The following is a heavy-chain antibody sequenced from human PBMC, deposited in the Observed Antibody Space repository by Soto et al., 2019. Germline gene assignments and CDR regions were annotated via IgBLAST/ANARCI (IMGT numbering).Heavy chain of an antibody. J-gene: IGHJ4*02. CDR3: ARSRAGGSWEQYPSFYFDY. Sequence: ASVKVSCKASGYTFTNYGISWVRQAPGQGLEWLGWISTYNGDRDFAQKVQGRVTMTTDTSTTTAYMELRSLRSNDTAVYYCARSRAGGSWEQYPSFYFDYWGQGAMVTVSS. CDR1: GYTFTNYG. V-gene: IGHV1-18*01. D-gene: IGHD1-26*01. CDR2: ISTYNGDR.